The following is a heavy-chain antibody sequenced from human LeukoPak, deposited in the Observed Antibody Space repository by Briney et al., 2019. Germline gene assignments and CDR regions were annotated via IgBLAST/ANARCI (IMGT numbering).Heavy chain of an antibody. CDR3: ARDTNSWLRADY. CDR1: GFSVSNNY. CDR2: IYSDGRT. Sequence: GGSLRLSCAASGFSVSNNYMSWVRQAPGKGLEWVSIIYSDGRTYYADSVKGRFTISRDNSKNTLDLQMNSLRVEDTAVYYCARDTNSWLRADYWGQGTLVTVSS. J-gene: IGHJ4*02. D-gene: IGHD6-13*01. V-gene: IGHV3-66*01.